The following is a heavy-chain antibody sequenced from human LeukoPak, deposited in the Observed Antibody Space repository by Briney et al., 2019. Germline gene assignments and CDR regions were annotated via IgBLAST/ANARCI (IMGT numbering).Heavy chain of an antibody. D-gene: IGHD3-10*01. J-gene: IGHJ3*02. CDR2: FDPEDGEP. CDR3: ATARFGELLFEVDAFDI. V-gene: IGHV1-24*01. Sequence: GASVTVSCKVSGYTLTELSMHWVRQAPGKGLEWMGGFDPEDGEPIYAQKFQGRVTMTEDTSTDTAYMELSSLRSEDTAVYYCATARFGELLFEVDAFDIWGQGTMVTVSS. CDR1: GYTLTELS.